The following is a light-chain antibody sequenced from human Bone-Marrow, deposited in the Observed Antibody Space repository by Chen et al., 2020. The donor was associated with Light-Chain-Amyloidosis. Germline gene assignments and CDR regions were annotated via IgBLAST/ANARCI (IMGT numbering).Light chain of an antibody. CDR3: QQYGTSPLT. V-gene: IGKV3-20*01. CDR1: QTISSNY. Sequence: ELVLPQPPRTLSLSPGEGANLSCRASQTISSNYLPWYQQKFGQAPRLLIYGSSTRATGIPDRFTGSGSGTDFTLTINRLEPEDFAMYYCQQYGTSPLTFGGGTKVEIK. CDR2: GSS. J-gene: IGKJ4*01.